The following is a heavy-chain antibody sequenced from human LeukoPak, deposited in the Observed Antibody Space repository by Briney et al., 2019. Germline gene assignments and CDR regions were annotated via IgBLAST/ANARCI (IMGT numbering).Heavy chain of an antibody. J-gene: IGHJ4*02. D-gene: IGHD3-10*01. Sequence: PSEALSLTCSVSGGSISSSNYVWGWVRQPPGKGLEWIGSISYSGNTYYNPSLKSRVTIFADTSKNQFSLKLSSVTAADTAVYYCARRGISMIRGLITYYFDYWGQGILVTVSS. CDR1: GGSISSSNYV. CDR3: ARRGISMIRGLITYYFDY. V-gene: IGHV4-39*01. CDR2: ISYSGNT.